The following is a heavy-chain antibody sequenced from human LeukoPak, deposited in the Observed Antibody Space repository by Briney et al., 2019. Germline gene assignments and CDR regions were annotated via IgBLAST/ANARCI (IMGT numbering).Heavy chain of an antibody. V-gene: IGHV4-59*08. CDR2: MSYRGST. D-gene: IGHD1-26*01. CDR3: ARHWLRGATKPGYMDV. Sequence: SETLSLTCTVSGGSISSYSWNWVRQPPGRGLEWIGHMSYRGSTYFNPSLRSRVTMSLDTSKNQFSLKLSSVTAADTAVYYCARHWLRGATKPGYMDVWGKGTTVTVSS. CDR1: GGSISSYS. J-gene: IGHJ6*03.